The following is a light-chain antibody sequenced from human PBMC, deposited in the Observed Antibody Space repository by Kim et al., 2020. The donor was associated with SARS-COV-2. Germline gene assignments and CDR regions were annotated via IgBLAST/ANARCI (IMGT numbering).Light chain of an antibody. CDR3: QVWDSSSDHVV. V-gene: IGLV3-21*04. CDR1: NIGSKS. J-gene: IGLJ2*01. Sequence: APGKTDRITCGGNNIGSKSVHWYQQEPGQAPVLVIYYDSDRPSGIPERFSGSNSGNTATLTISRVEAGDEADYYCQVWDSSSDHVVFGGGTQLTVL. CDR2: YDS.